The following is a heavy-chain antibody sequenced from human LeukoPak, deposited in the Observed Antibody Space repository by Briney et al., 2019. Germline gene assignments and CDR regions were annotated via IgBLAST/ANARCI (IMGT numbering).Heavy chain of an antibody. D-gene: IGHD3-10*01. CDR2: INHSGST. CDR1: GGSFSGYY. V-gene: IGHV4-34*01. J-gene: IGHJ5*02. Sequence: SETLSLTCAVYGGSFSGYYWSWIRQPPGKGLEWIGEINHSGSTNSNPSLKSRVTISVDTSKNQFSLKLSSVTAADTAVYYCARGAMDYYGSGSYSDPYNWFDPWGQGTLVTVSS. CDR3: ARGAMDYYGSGSYSDPYNWFDP.